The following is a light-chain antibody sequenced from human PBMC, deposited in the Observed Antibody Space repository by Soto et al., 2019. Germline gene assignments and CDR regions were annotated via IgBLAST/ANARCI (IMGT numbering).Light chain of an antibody. V-gene: IGLV1-40*01. CDR1: SSNIGAGYD. CDR2: GNS. J-gene: IGLJ1*01. CDR3: QSYDSSLSGLV. Sequence: QSVLTQPPPVSGAPGQRVTISCTRSSSNIGAGYDIHWYQQLPGTAPKLLIYGNSNRPSGVPDRFSGSKSGTSASLAITGLQAEDEADYYCQSYDSSLSGLVFGTGTKLTVL.